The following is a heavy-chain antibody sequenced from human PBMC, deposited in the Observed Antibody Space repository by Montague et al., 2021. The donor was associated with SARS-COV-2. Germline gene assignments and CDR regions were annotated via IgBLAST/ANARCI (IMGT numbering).Heavy chain of an antibody. D-gene: IGHD2-15*01. Sequence: QSGAEVKKPGESLRISCRVSGYNFINYWITWVRQMPGKGLEWMGSIDLSDSYTTYSPSFQSHVTFSADKSISTAYLQWSSLKASDTAIYYCARHVGMPDTPRAGWLETWGQGTLVTVSS. CDR3: ARHVGMPDTPRAGWLET. J-gene: IGHJ5*02. V-gene: IGHV5-10-1*01. CDR1: GYNFINYW. CDR2: IDLSDSYT.